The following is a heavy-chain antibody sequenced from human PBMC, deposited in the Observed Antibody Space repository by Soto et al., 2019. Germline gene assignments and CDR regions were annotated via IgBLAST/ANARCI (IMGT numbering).Heavy chain of an antibody. CDR3: ARSLGGPNYYDSSGYAPDAFDI. CDR2: IYYSGST. Sequence: SETLSLTCTVSGGSISSSSYYWGWIRQPPGKGLEWIGSIYYSGSTYYNQSLKSRVTISVDTSKNQFSLRLSSVTAADTAVYYCARSLGGPNYYDSSGYAPDAFDISTQGTMVP. V-gene: IGHV4-39*01. D-gene: IGHD3-22*01. CDR1: GGSISSSSYY. J-gene: IGHJ3*02.